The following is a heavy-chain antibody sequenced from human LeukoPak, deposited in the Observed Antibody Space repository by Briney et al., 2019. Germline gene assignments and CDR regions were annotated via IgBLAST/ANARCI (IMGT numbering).Heavy chain of an antibody. CDR2: ISSNGGST. V-gene: IGHV3-64*01. J-gene: IGHJ4*02. CDR3: ARVSGGSYDY. CDR1: GFTFSSYA. Sequence: GGSLRLSCAASGFTFSSYAMHWVRQAPGKGLEYVSAISSNGGSTYYAHSVKGRFTISRDNSKNTLYLQMGSLRAEDMAVYYCARVSGGSYDYWGQGTLVTVSS. D-gene: IGHD1-26*01.